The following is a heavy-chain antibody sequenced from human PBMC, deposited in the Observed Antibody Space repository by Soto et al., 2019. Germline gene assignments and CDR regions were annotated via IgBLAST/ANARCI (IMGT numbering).Heavy chain of an antibody. CDR3: ARVFCGGNCYPNY. D-gene: IGHD2-21*02. V-gene: IGHV4-31*03. Sequence: QVQLQESGPGLVKPSQTLSLTCTVSGGSISSGGYCWSWIRQHPGKGLEWIGYIYYSGSTYYNPSLKSRVTISLDTSKNQFSLKLSSVTAADTAVYYCARVFCGGNCYPNYWGQGTLVTVSS. J-gene: IGHJ4*02. CDR1: GGSISSGGYC. CDR2: IYYSGST.